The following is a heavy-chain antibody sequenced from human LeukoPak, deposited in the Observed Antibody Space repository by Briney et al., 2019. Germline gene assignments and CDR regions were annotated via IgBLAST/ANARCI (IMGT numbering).Heavy chain of an antibody. CDR1: GFTFISYA. V-gene: IGHV3-23*01. D-gene: IGHD5-12*01. CDR2: ISGSNGRT. J-gene: IGHJ4*02. Sequence: GGSLRLSFAASGFTFISYAVSSVRQAAGKGLEWVPAISGSNGRTYYADYVKGQLTITRDNSPNTLYLQMSSLRADDTAVYYCAKDREIVATVNHYWGQGTVLSVPT. CDR3: AKDREIVATVNHY.